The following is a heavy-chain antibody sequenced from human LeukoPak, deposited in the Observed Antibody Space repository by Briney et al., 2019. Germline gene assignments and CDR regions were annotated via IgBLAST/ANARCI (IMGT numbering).Heavy chain of an antibody. CDR2: IYHSGST. D-gene: IGHD6-13*01. Sequence: SETLSLTCTVSGYSISSGYYWGWIRQPPGKGLEWIGSIYHSGSTYYNPSLKSRVTISVDTSENQFSLKLSSVTAADTAVYYCARTRIAAALNYYYYYMDVWGKGTTVTVSS. V-gene: IGHV4-38-2*02. CDR1: GYSISSGYY. J-gene: IGHJ6*03. CDR3: ARTRIAAALNYYYYYMDV.